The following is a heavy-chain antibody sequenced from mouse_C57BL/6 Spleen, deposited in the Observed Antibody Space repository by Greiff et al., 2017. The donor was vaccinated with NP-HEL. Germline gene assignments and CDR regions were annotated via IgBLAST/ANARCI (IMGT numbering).Heavy chain of an antibody. J-gene: IGHJ1*03. V-gene: IGHV1-59*01. CDR2: IDPSDSYT. CDR3: ARRSYWWYFDV. D-gene: IGHD1-1*01. Sequence: QVQLQQPGAELVRPGTSVKLSCKASGYTFTSYWMHWVKQRPGQGLEWIGVIDPSDSYTNYNQKFKGKATLTVDTSSSTAYMQRNSRTSEDAAVYYCARRSYWWYFDVWGTGTTVTVSS. CDR1: GYTFTSYW.